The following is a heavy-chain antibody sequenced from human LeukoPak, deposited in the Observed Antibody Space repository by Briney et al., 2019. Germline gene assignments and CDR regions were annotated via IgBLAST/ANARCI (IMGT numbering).Heavy chain of an antibody. CDR2: INHSGST. J-gene: IGHJ4*02. CDR1: GGSFSGYY. CDR3: ARQSKVAGTEDH. D-gene: IGHD6-19*01. Sequence: SETLSLTCAVYGGSFSGYYWSWIRQPPGKGLEWIGEINHSGSTNYNPSLKSRVTISVDTSKNQFSLKLSSVTAADTAVYYCARQSKVAGTEDHWGQGTLVTVSS. V-gene: IGHV4-34*01.